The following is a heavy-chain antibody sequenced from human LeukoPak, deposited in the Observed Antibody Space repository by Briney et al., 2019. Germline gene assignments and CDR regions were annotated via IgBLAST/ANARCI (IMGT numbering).Heavy chain of an antibody. CDR2: ISGSGGST. D-gene: IGHD2-2*01. V-gene: IGHV3-23*01. CDR1: GFTFSSYA. J-gene: IGHJ4*02. CDR3: ALSIVVVPAAAYFDY. Sequence: GGSLRLSCAASGFTFSSYAMSWVRQAPGKGLEWVSAISGSGGSTYYADSVKGRFTISRDNSKNTLYLQMNSLRAEDTAVYYCALSIVVVPAAAYFDYWGQGTLVTVPS.